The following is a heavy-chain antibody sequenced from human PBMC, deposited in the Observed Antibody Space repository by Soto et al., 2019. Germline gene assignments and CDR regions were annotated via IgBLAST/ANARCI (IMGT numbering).Heavy chain of an antibody. CDR3: AHIVVAGLGYYFDY. Sequence: QITLKESGPTLVKPTQTLTLTCTFSGFSLSSTRMAVGWIRQPPGKPLEWLALISWDDDKRYSPFLNSRLTITKDTSKYPVVLTMSNMDPVDTARYYCAHIVVAGLGYYFDYWGQGTLVTVSS. V-gene: IGHV2-5*02. D-gene: IGHD6-19*01. CDR1: GFSLSSTRMA. J-gene: IGHJ4*02. CDR2: ISWDDDK.